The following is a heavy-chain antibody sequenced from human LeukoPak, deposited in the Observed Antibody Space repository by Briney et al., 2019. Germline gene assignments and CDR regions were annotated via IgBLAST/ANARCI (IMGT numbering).Heavy chain of an antibody. J-gene: IGHJ4*02. CDR1: GGSITGSHW. Sequence: SETLSLTCAVSGGSITGSHWCWWTWVRQPPGKGLEWIGEIYHSGSTNYNPSLKSRLTISLDKSNNQFSLTLTSVTAAATAMYYCATRYSVWPKWGPGTLVSVSS. CDR2: IYHSGST. D-gene: IGHD5/OR15-5a*01. V-gene: IGHV4-4*02. CDR3: ATRYSVWPK.